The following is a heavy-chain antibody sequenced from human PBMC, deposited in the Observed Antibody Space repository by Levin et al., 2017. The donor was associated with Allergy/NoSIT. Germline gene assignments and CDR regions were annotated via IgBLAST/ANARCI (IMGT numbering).Heavy chain of an antibody. CDR3: ASSYSSGRGAIDY. Sequence: SQTLSLTCTVSGGSISSSSYYWGWIRQPPGKGLEWIGSIYYSGSTYYNPSLKSRVTISVDTSKNQFSLTLSSVTAADTAVYYCASSYSSGRGAIDYWGQGTLVTVSS. CDR1: GGSISSSSYY. V-gene: IGHV4-39*01. D-gene: IGHD6-19*01. CDR2: IYYSGST. J-gene: IGHJ4*02.